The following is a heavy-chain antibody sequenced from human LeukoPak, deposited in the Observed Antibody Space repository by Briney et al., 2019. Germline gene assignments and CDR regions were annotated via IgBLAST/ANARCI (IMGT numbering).Heavy chain of an antibody. J-gene: IGHJ4*02. CDR3: ARHLLSRYDY. Sequence: SETLSLTCAVYGGSFSGYYWSWIRQPPGKGLEWIGSIYYSGSTYYNPSLKSRVTISVDTSKNQFSLNLNSVTAADTAVYYCARHLLSRYDYWGQGTLVTVSS. CDR2: IYYSGST. V-gene: IGHV4-34*01. D-gene: IGHD2-2*01. CDR1: GGSFSGYY.